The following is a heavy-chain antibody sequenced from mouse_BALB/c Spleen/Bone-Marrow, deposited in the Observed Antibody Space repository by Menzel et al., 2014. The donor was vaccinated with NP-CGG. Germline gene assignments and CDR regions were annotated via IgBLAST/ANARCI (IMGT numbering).Heavy chain of an antibody. J-gene: IGHJ4*01. CDR1: GFTFSNYG. CDR2: ISSGGSYT. D-gene: IGHD2-4*01. Sequence: EVKLMESGGDLVKPGGSLKLSCAASGFTFSNYGMSWVRQAPDKRLEWVATISSGGSYTYFPDSVRGRFTISRDNAKNSLYLQMSSLKTEDTAMYYCARHEYDEGDAMDYWGQGTSVTVSS. CDR3: ARHEYDEGDAMDY. V-gene: IGHV5-6*01.